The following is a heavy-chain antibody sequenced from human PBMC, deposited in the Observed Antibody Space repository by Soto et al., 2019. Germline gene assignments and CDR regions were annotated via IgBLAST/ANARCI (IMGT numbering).Heavy chain of an antibody. CDR2: IIPVFGTT. CDR3: GGGGGPYDWCNEF. CDR1: GGLFSSFA. D-gene: IGHD3-16*01. J-gene: IGHJ4*02. V-gene: IGHV1-69*13. Sequence: AASVKVSCKDSGGLFSSFAISWVRQAPGQGLEWLGGIIPVFGTTNYAEKFQGRGTITADESTNTAYMELSSLTSGDTAMYYCGGGGGPYDWCNEFWGQRTLVTVCS.